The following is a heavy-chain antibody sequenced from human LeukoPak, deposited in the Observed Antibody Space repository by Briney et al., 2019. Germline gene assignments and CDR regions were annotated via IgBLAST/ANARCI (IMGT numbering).Heavy chain of an antibody. V-gene: IGHV3-74*01. J-gene: IGHJ4*02. Sequence: PGGSLRLSCAASGFTFSSFWMHWVRQAPGEGLVWVSRINTDGSSTNYADSVKGRFTISRDNAKNSLYLQMNSLRAEDTALYYCAKALRFGSPSYYFDYWGQGTLVTVSS. CDR2: INTDGSST. CDR1: GFTFSSFW. CDR3: AKALRFGSPSYYFDY. D-gene: IGHD3-10*01.